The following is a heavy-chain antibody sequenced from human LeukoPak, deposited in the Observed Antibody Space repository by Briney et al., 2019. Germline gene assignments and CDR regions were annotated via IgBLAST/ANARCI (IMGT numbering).Heavy chain of an antibody. V-gene: IGHV3-53*01. CDR3: ASSIGGAASSNWFAA. CDR1: GFTVSDSY. CDR2: VYNSDTT. D-gene: IGHD3-22*01. Sequence: GGSLRLSCAASGFTVSDSYVTWVRQAPGKGLEWVSIVYNSDTTSSADSVKGRFTISRDNAENTVYLQMTSLRLEDTAVYYCASSIGGAASSNWFAAWGQGTLVTVSS. J-gene: IGHJ5*02.